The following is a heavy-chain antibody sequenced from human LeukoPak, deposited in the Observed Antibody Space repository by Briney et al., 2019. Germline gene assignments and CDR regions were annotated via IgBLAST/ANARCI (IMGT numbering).Heavy chain of an antibody. Sequence: GGSLRLSCAASGFTFSSYAMSWVRQAPGKGLEWVSAISGSGGSTYYADSVKGRFTISRDDSKNTLYLQMNSLRAEDTAVYYCAKDLILDSSGSPPFDIWGQGTMVTVSS. CDR3: AKDLILDSSGSPPFDI. D-gene: IGHD3-22*01. V-gene: IGHV3-23*01. CDR1: GFTFSSYA. CDR2: ISGSGGST. J-gene: IGHJ3*02.